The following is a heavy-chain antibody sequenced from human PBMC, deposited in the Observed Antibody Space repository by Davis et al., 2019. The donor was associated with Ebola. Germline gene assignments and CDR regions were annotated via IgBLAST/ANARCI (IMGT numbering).Heavy chain of an antibody. CDR1: GGSISSYY. CDR2: IYYSGST. J-gene: IGHJ4*02. V-gene: IGHV4-59*08. Sequence: MPGGSLRLSCTVSGGSISSYYWSWIRQPPGKGLEWIGYIYYSGSTNYNPSLKSRVTISVDTSKNQFSLKLSSVTAADTAVYYCARGEGWLRWWGQGTLVTVSS. D-gene: IGHD5-24*01. CDR3: ARGEGWLRW.